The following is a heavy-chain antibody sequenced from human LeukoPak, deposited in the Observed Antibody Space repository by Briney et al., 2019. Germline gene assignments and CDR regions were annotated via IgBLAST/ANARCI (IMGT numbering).Heavy chain of an antibody. CDR3: ARVVYYYDSSGYYYWFDP. CDR1: GFTVSSNY. V-gene: IGHV3-66*01. J-gene: IGHJ5*02. CDR2: IYRGGST. Sequence: GGSLRLSCAASGFTVSSNYMSWVRQAPGKGLEWVSVIYRGGSTYYADSVKGRFTISRDNSKNTLYLQMNSLRAEDTAVYYCARVVYYYDSSGYYYWFDPWGQGTLVTVSS. D-gene: IGHD3-22*01.